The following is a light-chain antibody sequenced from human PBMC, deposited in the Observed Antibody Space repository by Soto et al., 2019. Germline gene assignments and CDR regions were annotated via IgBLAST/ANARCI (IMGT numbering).Light chain of an antibody. Sequence: AIRMTQSPSSFSASTGDRVTITCRASQGISSYLAWYQQKPGKAPKLLIYAASTLQSGVPSRFSGSGSGTDFTLTISCLQSEDFATYYCQQYYSYKYNFGQGTKVDIK. CDR3: QQYYSYKYN. CDR1: QGISSY. V-gene: IGKV1-8*01. CDR2: AAS. J-gene: IGKJ2*01.